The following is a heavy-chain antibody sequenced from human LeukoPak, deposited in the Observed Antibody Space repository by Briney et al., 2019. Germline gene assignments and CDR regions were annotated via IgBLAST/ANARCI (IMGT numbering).Heavy chain of an antibody. V-gene: IGHV1-69*01. CDR2: VIPMFATA. CDR1: GGTFSSYA. Sequence: SVKVSCKASGGTFSSYAISWVRQAPGQGLEWMGGVIPMFATANYAPKFQDRVTITADESTSTAYMELRSLRAEDTAVYHCARGLHGDYGYFDYWGQGTLVTVSS. J-gene: IGHJ4*02. CDR3: ARGLHGDYGYFDY. D-gene: IGHD4-17*01.